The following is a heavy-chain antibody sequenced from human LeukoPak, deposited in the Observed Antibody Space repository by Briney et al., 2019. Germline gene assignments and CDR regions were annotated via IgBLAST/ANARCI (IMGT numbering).Heavy chain of an antibody. Sequence: GGSLRLSCEASGFTFGSFAMYWVRQAPGKGLDWIAGIFGSGGSPHYADSVKGRFTISRDNSKNTVYLQINSLRAEDAAVYYCGKTTAGYSSGQKPAWPVDYWGQGTLVTVSS. V-gene: IGHV3-23*01. CDR2: IFGSGGSP. D-gene: IGHD5-18*01. J-gene: IGHJ4*02. CDR1: GFTFGSFA. CDR3: GKTTAGYSSGQKPAWPVDY.